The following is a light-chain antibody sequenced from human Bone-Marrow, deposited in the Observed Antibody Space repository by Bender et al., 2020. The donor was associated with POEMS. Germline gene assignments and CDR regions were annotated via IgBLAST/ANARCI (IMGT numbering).Light chain of an antibody. CDR1: SSNIGSNF. Sequence: QSVLTQPPSVSAAPGQRVTISCSGSSSNIGSNFVSWYQHLPGTAPKLLIYDNNKRPSGIPDRFSGSKSGTSATLGITGLQTGDEAVYYCGTWDSRLTVVLFGGGTKLTVL. CDR3: GTWDSRLTVVL. V-gene: IGLV1-51*01. CDR2: DNN. J-gene: IGLJ3*02.